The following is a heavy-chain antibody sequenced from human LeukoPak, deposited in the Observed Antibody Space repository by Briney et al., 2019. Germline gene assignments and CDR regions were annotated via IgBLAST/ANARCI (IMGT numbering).Heavy chain of an antibody. CDR3: ARDHPYYDFWAGYSRAFDI. CDR2: ISSSGSTI. Sequence: KTGGSLRLSCAASGFTFSDYYMSWIRQAPGKGLEWVSYISSSGSTIYYADSVKGRFTISRDNAKNSLYLQMNSLRAEDTAVYYCARDHPYYDFWAGYSRAFDIWGQGTVVTVSS. V-gene: IGHV3-11*04. D-gene: IGHD3-3*01. CDR1: GFTFSDYY. J-gene: IGHJ3*02.